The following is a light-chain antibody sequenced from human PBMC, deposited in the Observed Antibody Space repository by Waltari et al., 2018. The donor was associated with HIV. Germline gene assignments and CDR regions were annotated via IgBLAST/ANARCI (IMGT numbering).Light chain of an antibody. CDR1: SSNIGSGYD. V-gene: IGLV1-40*01. J-gene: IGLJ3*02. Sequence: QSVLTQPPSVSGAPGQRVTISCSGGSSNIGSGYDVHWYQQFPGTAPKVLIYANPTRPPGVPDRFAGSKSGYSASLVITGLQAEEDADYYCQSYDSSLSGWVFGGGTKLTVL. CDR2: ANP. CDR3: QSYDSSLSGWV.